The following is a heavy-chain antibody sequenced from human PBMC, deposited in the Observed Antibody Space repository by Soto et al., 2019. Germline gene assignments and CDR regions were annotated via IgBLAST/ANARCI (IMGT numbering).Heavy chain of an antibody. V-gene: IGHV3-23*01. CDR3: AKDAQYYYDSSGHFDY. CDR2: ISGSGGST. Sequence: GWSLRLSCAPSGFTFSSYAMSWVRQTPGKGLEWVSAISGSGGSTYYADSVNGRFTISRAHSKNTLYLQMNSLRAEDTAVYYCAKDAQYYYDSSGHFDYWGQRTPVTVSS. J-gene: IGHJ4*02. D-gene: IGHD3-22*01. CDR1: GFTFSSYA.